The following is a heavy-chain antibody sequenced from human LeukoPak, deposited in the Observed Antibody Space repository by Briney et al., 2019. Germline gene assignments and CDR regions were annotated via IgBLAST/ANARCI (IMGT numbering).Heavy chain of an antibody. Sequence: GGSLELSCAASGFSFSTYWMSWVRQPPEKGLEFVANIDQGGSVRNYMDSLKGRCTISRDNAKKSLYLEINSLRADDTAVYYCARDPESSSFDLWGRGALVTVSS. V-gene: IGHV3-7*01. CDR3: ARDPESSSFDL. CDR2: IDQGGSVR. CDR1: GFSFSTYW. D-gene: IGHD6-13*01. J-gene: IGHJ4*02.